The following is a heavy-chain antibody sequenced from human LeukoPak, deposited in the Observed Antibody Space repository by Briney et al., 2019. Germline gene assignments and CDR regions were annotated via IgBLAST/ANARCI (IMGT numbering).Heavy chain of an antibody. CDR1: GGSIISISYY. CDR3: ARGRTNWKFYYYMDV. D-gene: IGHD1-20*01. Sequence: PSETLSLTCTVSGGSIISISYYWGWIRQPPGKGLEWIGSIYSSGSTYNNPSLKSRVTISVDTSKNQFSLNLRSVTAADTAVYYCARGRTNWKFYYYMDVWGKGTTVTVSS. V-gene: IGHV4-39*07. CDR2: IYSSGST. J-gene: IGHJ6*03.